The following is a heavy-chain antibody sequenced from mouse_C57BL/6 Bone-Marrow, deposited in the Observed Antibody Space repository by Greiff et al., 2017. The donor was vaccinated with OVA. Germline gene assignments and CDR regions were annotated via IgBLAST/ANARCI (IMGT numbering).Heavy chain of an antibody. D-gene: IGHD1-1*01. CDR3: ARVYYGSNYFDY. CDR1: GFTFSSYA. J-gene: IGHJ2*01. V-gene: IGHV5-4*01. CDR2: ISDGGSYT. Sequence: EVQLVESGGGLVKPGGSLKLSCAASGFTFSSYAMSWVRQTPEKRLEWVATISDGGSYTYYPDNVKGRFTISRDNAKNNLYLQMSHLKSEDTAMYYCARVYYGSNYFDYWGQGTTLTVSS.